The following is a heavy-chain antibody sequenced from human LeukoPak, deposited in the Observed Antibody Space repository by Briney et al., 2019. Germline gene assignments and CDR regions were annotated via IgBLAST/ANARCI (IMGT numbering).Heavy chain of an antibody. J-gene: IGHJ4*02. CDR1: GFTFSRYW. D-gene: IGHD4/OR15-4a*01. CDR2: IKQDGSEK. CDR3: ARDKGDYDAYGSLFVF. V-gene: IGHV3-7*03. Sequence: GGSLRLSCAASGFTFSRYWMSWVRQVPRKGLEWVANIKQDGSEKYYVDSVKGRFTISRDNSQNSLYLQMDSLRADDTAVYYCARDKGDYDAYGSLFVFGGQGTLVTVSS.